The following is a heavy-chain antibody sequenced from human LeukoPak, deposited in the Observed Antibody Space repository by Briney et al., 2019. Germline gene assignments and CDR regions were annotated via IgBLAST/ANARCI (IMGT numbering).Heavy chain of an antibody. CDR1: GFTFHQYA. D-gene: IGHD5-12*01. Sequence: PGRSLRLSCAASGFTFHQYAIHWVRQVPGKGLEWVSGISWNSGSIGYADSVRGRFTISRDNAKNSVYLRMNSLRAEDTALYYCAKDKAPLYSGYDWDLDFWGQGTLV. V-gene: IGHV3-9*01. J-gene: IGHJ4*02. CDR2: ISWNSGSI. CDR3: AKDKAPLYSGYDWDLDF.